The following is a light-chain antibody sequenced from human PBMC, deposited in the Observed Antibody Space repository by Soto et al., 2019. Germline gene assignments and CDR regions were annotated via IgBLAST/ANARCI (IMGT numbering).Light chain of an antibody. V-gene: IGLV2-14*03. Sequence: QSALTQPASVSGSPGQSVTISCTRTSSDIGSYNSVCWHQQHPGRAPKLMIYDVSSRASGIPDRFSASKSGNTASLTISGLQAGDEADYFCSSYTSSSTYVFGTGTKLTVL. CDR3: SSYTSSSTYV. CDR1: SSDIGSYNS. CDR2: DVS. J-gene: IGLJ1*01.